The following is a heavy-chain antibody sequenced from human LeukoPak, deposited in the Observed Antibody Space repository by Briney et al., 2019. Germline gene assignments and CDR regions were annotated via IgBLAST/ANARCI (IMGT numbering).Heavy chain of an antibody. CDR3: ASGGSSGWSY. CDR1: GFTLSSYE. J-gene: IGHJ4*02. D-gene: IGHD6-19*01. CDR2: IIGSGSTI. V-gene: IGHV3-48*03. Sequence: PGGSLRLSCAASGFTLSSYEMNWVRQAPGKGLEWVSHIIGSGSTIYYADSVRDRFTTSRDNAKNSLYLQMNSLRAEDTAVYYCASGGSSGWSYWGLGTLVTVSS.